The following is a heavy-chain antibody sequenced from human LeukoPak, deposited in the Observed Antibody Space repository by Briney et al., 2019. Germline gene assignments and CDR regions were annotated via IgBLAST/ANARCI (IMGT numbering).Heavy chain of an antibody. J-gene: IGHJ4*02. CDR2: IIHILGIA. Sequence: SVKVSCKASGGTFSSYTISWVRQAPEQGLEWMGRIIHILGIANYAQKFQGRVTITADKSTSTAYMELSSLRSEDTAVYYCARASIAARTGFDYWGQGTLVTVSS. CDR1: GGTFSSYT. D-gene: IGHD6-6*01. CDR3: ARASIAARTGFDY. V-gene: IGHV1-69*02.